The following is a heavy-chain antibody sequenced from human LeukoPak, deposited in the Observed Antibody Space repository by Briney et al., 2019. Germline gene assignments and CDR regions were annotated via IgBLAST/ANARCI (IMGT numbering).Heavy chain of an antibody. CDR1: GGSFSGYY. CDR3: ARAGRSYCGGDCYAFDI. J-gene: IGHJ3*02. CDR2: INHSGST. D-gene: IGHD2-21*01. Sequence: PSETLSLTCAVYGGSFSGYYWRWIRQPPGKGLEWIGEINHSGSTNYNPSLKSRVTISVDTSKNQFSLKLSSVTAADTAVYYCARAGRSYCGGDCYAFDIWGQGTMVTVSS. V-gene: IGHV4-34*01.